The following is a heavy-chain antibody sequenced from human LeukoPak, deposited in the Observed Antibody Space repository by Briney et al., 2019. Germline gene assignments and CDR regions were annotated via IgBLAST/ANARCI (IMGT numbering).Heavy chain of an antibody. CDR2: XXXSGST. V-gene: IGHV4-30-2*01. J-gene: IGHJ5*02. CDR1: GGSISSGDYS. D-gene: IGHD1-1*01. Sequence: SETLSLTCAVSGGSISSGDYSWSWIRQXXXXXXXXXXXXXXSGSTYYNPSLKSRVXISVDRSKNQFSLKLSSVTAADTAVYYCARVGSDWNDVRYNWFDPWGQGTLVTVSS. CDR3: ARVGSDWNDVRYNWFDP.